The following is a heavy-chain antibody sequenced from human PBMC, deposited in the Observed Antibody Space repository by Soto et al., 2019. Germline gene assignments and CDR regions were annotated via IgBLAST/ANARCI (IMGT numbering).Heavy chain of an antibody. D-gene: IGHD3-22*01. J-gene: IGHJ6*02. CDR2: IYYSGST. CDR3: ARRLYYDSSGFEGGGMDV. Sequence: ESLSLTCTVSAGSISSSSYSWGWIRQPPGKGLEWIGSIYYSGSTYYNPSLKSRVTISVDTSKNQFSLKLSSVTTADTAVYYCARRLYYDSSGFEGGGMDVWGQGTTVTVSS. CDR1: AGSISSSSYS. V-gene: IGHV4-39*01.